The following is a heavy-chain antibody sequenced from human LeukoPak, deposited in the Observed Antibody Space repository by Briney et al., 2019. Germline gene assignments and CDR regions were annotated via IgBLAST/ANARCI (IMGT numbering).Heavy chain of an antibody. J-gene: IGHJ4*02. Sequence: ASVKVSCKASGGTFSSYAISWVRQAPGQGLEWMGRIIPILGIANYAQKFQGRVTITADKSTSTAYMELSSLRSEDKAVYYCARPGYGDYGGYYFDYWGQGTLVTVSS. CDR2: IIPILGIA. D-gene: IGHD4-17*01. V-gene: IGHV1-69*04. CDR1: GGTFSSYA. CDR3: ARPGYGDYGGYYFDY.